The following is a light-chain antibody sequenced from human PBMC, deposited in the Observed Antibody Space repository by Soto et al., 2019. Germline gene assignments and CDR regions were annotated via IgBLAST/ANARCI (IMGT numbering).Light chain of an antibody. Sequence: QSVLTQPPSVSGAPGQRVTISCTGSSSNIGAGYDVHWYQQLPGTAPKLLIYGNSNRPSGVPDRFSGSKSGTSASLAITGLRAEDEADYDCQSYDSSLSGWVFGGGTKSPS. J-gene: IGLJ3*02. CDR3: QSYDSSLSGWV. CDR2: GNS. V-gene: IGLV1-40*01. CDR1: SSNIGAGYD.